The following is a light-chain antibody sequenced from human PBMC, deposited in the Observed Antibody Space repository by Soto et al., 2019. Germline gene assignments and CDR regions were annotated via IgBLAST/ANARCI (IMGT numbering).Light chain of an antibody. CDR1: QSLVYSDGHTY. CDR3: MQDTHWPYT. Sequence: DVVMTQSPLSLPVTLGQPASISCRSSQSLVYSDGHTYLNWFQQRPGQSPRRLIYKVSNRDSGVPDRFSGSGSGADFTLKISRVEAEVVGVYYCMQDTHWPYTFGQGTKLEIK. CDR2: KVS. V-gene: IGKV2-30*01. J-gene: IGKJ2*01.